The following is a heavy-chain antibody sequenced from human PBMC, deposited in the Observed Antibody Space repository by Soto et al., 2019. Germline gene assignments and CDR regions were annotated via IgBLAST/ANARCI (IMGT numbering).Heavy chain of an antibody. D-gene: IGHD6-13*01. CDR2: IYYSGST. J-gene: IGHJ4*02. V-gene: IGHV4-59*08. CDR1: GGSISSYY. Sequence: SETLSLTCTVSGGSISSYYWSWIRQPPGKGLEWMGYIYYSGSTNYNPSLKSRVTISVDTSKNQFSLKLSSVTAADTAVYYCARLRGSWYSLDYWGQGTLVTVSS. CDR3: ARLRGSWYSLDY.